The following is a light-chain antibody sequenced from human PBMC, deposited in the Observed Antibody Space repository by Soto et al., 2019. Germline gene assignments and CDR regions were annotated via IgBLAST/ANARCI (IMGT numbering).Light chain of an antibody. J-gene: IGLJ1*01. V-gene: IGLV2-11*01. Sequence: QCVLTQPRSVSGSPGQSVTISCTGTSSDVGTYDFVSWYQQHPGKAPRLMIFDVSERPSGVPDRFSGSKSGNTASLTISGLQAEDEADYYCFSHRGGDSHVFGTGTKVTVL. CDR2: DVS. CDR1: SSDVGTYDF. CDR3: FSHRGGDSHV.